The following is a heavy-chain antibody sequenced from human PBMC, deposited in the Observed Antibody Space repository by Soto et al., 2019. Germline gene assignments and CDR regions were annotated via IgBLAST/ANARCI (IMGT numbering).Heavy chain of an antibody. D-gene: IGHD2-21*02. J-gene: IGHJ3*01. CDR3: VAELYSGGGCCSFDF. V-gene: IGHV1-58*01. Sequence: SVKVPCKPSGFTFTNSAVQWVRQARGQRLEWIGWIIVASGRTNYAREVQERVTISRDTSTATAYMELSGLRSEDTAVYYCVAELYSGGGCCSFDFWGQGTMVTVSS. CDR1: GFTFTNSA. CDR2: IIVASGRT.